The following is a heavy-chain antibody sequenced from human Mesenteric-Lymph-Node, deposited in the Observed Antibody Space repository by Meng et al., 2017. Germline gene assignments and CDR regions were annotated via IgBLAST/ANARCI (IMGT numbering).Heavy chain of an antibody. CDR2: INHSGST. V-gene: IGHV4-34*01. J-gene: IGHJ4*02. CDR1: GGSFSAYN. D-gene: IGHD5-12*01. Sequence: QVHVQTGGAGLLKPSGTLSLFCFVDGGSFSAYNWRWIRQPPGKGLEWIGEINHSGSTNYNPSLKSRVTVSVDKSKNQFSLKLSSVTAADTAVYYCARFEESGYDYVFDYWGQGTLVTVSS. CDR3: ARFEESGYDYVFDY.